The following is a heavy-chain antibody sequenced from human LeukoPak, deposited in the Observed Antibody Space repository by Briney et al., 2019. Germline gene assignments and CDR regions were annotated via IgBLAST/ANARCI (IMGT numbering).Heavy chain of an antibody. CDR3: ATAGNYRFDY. V-gene: IGHV3-74*01. Sequence: GGSLRLSCAASGFTFSSYDMSWVRQAPGKGLVWVSRINPDGSTINYADSVKGRFTISRDNAKNTLYLQMNSLRAEDTAVYYCATAGNYRFDYWGQGTLVTVSS. D-gene: IGHD1-7*01. CDR2: INPDGSTI. J-gene: IGHJ4*02. CDR1: GFTFSSYD.